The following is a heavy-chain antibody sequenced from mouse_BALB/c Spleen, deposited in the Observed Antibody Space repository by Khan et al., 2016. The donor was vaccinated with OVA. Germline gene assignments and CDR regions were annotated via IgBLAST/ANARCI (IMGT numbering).Heavy chain of an antibody. J-gene: IGHJ3*01. V-gene: IGHV3-2*02. CDR2: INYSGNT. CDR1: GYSITSEYA. D-gene: IGHD2-4*01. CDR3: ARNDYYEYDPFPY. Sequence: EVQLQESGPGLVKPSQSLSLTCTVTGYSITSEYAWNWIRQFPGNKLEWMGYINYSGNTRFNPSLKSRTSITRDTSKNQFFLQLNSVTTEDTATYYCARNDYYEYDPFPYWGQGTLVTVSA.